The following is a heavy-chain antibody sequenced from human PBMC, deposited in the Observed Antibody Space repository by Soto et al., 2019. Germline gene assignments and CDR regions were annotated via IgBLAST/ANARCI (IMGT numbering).Heavy chain of an antibody. Sequence: ASVKVSCKASGYTFTNYGISWVRQAPGQGLEWMGWISAYNGNTNYAQKLQGRVTMTTDTSTSTAYMELRSLRSDDTAVYYCARDENGYYYDSSGYPQGYWGQGTLVTVSS. J-gene: IGHJ4*02. CDR1: GYTFTNYG. CDR3: ARDENGYYYDSSGYPQGY. CDR2: ISAYNGNT. V-gene: IGHV1-18*01. D-gene: IGHD3-22*01.